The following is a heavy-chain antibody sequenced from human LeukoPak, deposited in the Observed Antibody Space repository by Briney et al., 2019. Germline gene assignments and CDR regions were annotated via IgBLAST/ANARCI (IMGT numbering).Heavy chain of an antibody. CDR3: AKDLYLTGYSFDY. V-gene: IGHV3-30*18. J-gene: IGHJ4*02. CDR1: GFKFKTYG. Sequence: GGSLRLSCAASGFKFKTYGMHWVRQAPGEGLEWVAVISYDGSNKYYADSVKGRFTISRDNSKNTLYLQMNSLRAEDTAVYYCAKDLYLTGYSFDYWGQGTLVTVSS. D-gene: IGHD3-9*01. CDR2: ISYDGSNK.